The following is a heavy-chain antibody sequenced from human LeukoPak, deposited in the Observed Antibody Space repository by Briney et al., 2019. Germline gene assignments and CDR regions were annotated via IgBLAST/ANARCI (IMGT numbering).Heavy chain of an antibody. CDR2: IWYDGSNK. CDR1: GFTFSSYG. V-gene: IGHV3-33*01. CDR3: ARGSIYYDILTGPLDY. Sequence: GGSLRLSCAASGFTFSSYGMHWVRQAPGKGLEWVAVIWYDGSNKYYADSVKGRFTISRDNSKNTLYLQMNSLRAEDTAVYYCARGSIYYDILTGPLDYWGQGTLVTVSS. J-gene: IGHJ4*02. D-gene: IGHD3-9*01.